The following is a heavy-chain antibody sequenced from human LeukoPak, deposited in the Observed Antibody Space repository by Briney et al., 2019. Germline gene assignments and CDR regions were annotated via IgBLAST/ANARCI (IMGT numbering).Heavy chain of an antibody. J-gene: IGHJ4*02. CDR2: ISSSSSTI. CDR1: GFTFSSYS. CDR3: ARDITVGEGHFDY. Sequence: PGGSLRLSCAASGFTFSSYSMNWVRQAPGKGLEWVSYISSSSSTIYYADSVKGRFTISRDNAKNSLYLQMNSLRAEDTAVYYCARDITVGEGHFDYWGQGTLVTVSS. V-gene: IGHV3-48*01. D-gene: IGHD1-20*01.